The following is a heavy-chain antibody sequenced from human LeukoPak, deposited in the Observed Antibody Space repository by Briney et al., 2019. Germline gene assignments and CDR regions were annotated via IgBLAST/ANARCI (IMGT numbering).Heavy chain of an antibody. Sequence: GGSLRLSCAASGFNFGSYAMNWVRQAPGKGLEWVSSISSGSSFIYYADSVKGRFTISRDNAKNSLYLQMNSLRAEDTAVYYCARVWADSYGTDYWGQGTLVTVSS. J-gene: IGHJ4*02. CDR1: GFNFGSYA. CDR2: ISSGSSFI. CDR3: ARVWADSYGTDY. V-gene: IGHV3-21*01. D-gene: IGHD5-18*01.